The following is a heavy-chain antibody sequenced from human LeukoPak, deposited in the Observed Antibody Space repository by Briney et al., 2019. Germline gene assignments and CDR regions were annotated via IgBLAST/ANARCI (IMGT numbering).Heavy chain of an antibody. V-gene: IGHV1-2*02. CDR1: GYTFTGYY. J-gene: IGHJ3*02. CDR3: ARFGLGKHIEVAGIPFDI. Sequence: WASVKVSCKASGYTFTGYYMHWVRQAPGQGLEWMGWINPNSGGTNYAQKFQGRVTMTRDTSISTAYMELSRLRSDDTAVYYCARFGLGKHIEVAGIPFDIWGQGTMVTVSS. CDR2: INPNSGGT. D-gene: IGHD6-19*01.